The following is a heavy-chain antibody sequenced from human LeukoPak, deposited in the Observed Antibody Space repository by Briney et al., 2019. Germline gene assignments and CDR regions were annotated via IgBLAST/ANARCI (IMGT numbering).Heavy chain of an antibody. J-gene: IGHJ4*02. Sequence: PGGSLRLSCAASGFTFSHYAMNWVRQAPGKGLEWVSYISSSSTSTIYYADSVKGRFTISRDNAKNSLYLRMNSLRDEDTAVYYCARDDGDYANYFQYWGQGTLVTVSS. CDR2: ISSSSTSTI. CDR1: GFTFSHYA. V-gene: IGHV3-48*02. D-gene: IGHD4-17*01. CDR3: ARDDGDYANYFQY.